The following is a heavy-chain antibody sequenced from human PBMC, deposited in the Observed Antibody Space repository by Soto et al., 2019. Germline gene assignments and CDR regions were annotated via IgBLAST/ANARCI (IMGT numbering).Heavy chain of an antibody. CDR3: ARRDAAAAGTSWFDP. V-gene: IGHV4-39*01. Sequence: QLQLQESGPGLVKPSETLSLTCTVSGGSISSSSYYWGWIRQPPGKGLEWIGSIYYSGSTYYNPSLKSRVTISVDTSKNQFSLKLSSVTAADTAVYYCARRDAAAAGTSWFDPWGQGTLVTVSS. D-gene: IGHD6-13*01. J-gene: IGHJ5*02. CDR1: GGSISSSSYY. CDR2: IYYSGST.